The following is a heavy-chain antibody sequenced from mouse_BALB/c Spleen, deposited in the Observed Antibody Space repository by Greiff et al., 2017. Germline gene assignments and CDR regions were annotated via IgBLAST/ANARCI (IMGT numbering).Heavy chain of an antibody. CDR2: IRNKANGYTT. Sequence: EVQGVESGGGLVQPGGSLRLSCATSGFTFTDYYMSWVRQPPGKALEWLGFIRNKANGYTTEYSASVKGRFTISRDNSQSILYLQMNTLRAEDSATYYCARAMITTERLYAMDYWGQGTSVTVSS. V-gene: IGHV7-3*02. CDR1: GFTFTDYY. CDR3: ARAMITTERLYAMDY. J-gene: IGHJ4*01. D-gene: IGHD2-4*01.